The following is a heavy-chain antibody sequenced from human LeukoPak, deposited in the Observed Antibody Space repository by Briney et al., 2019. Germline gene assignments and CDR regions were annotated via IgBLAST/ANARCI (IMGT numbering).Heavy chain of an antibody. CDR2: INPNSGGT. CDR3: AREDSGSSDFDY. J-gene: IGHJ4*02. D-gene: IGHD1-26*01. CDR1: GYTFTGYY. V-gene: IGHV1-2*02. Sequence: ASLTVSCKASGYTFTGYYMHWVRQAPGQGLEWMGWINPNSGGTNYAQKFQGGVTMTRDTSINTAYMELSRLRSDDTAVYYCAREDSGSSDFDYWGQGTLVTVSS.